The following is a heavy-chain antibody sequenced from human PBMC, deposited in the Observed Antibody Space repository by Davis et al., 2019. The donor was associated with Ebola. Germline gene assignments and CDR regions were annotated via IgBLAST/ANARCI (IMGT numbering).Heavy chain of an antibody. CDR1: GDSISTYY. Sequence: GSLSLTCTVSGDSISTYYWSWIRQAPGKGLEWIGYIYHSGSIKYNPSLKSRVTISADTSKNQFSLKLSSVTAADTAVYYCARQARLSLDYWGQGTLVTVSS. CDR3: ARQARLSLDY. V-gene: IGHV4-59*08. CDR2: IYHSGSI. D-gene: IGHD6-19*01. J-gene: IGHJ4*02.